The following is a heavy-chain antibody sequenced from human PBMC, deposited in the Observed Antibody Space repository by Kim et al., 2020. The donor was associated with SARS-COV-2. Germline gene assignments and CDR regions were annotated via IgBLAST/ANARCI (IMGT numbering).Heavy chain of an antibody. Sequence: GGSLRLSCSASGFTFSSYAMHWVRQAPGKGLEYVSAISSNGGSTYYADSVKGRFTISRDNSKNTLYLQMSSLRAEDTAVYYCGKDGGGIVVVGVDYWGQGTLVTVSS. D-gene: IGHD2-2*01. V-gene: IGHV3-64D*09. CDR1: GFTFSSYA. CDR3: GKDGGGIVVVGVDY. CDR2: ISSNGGST. J-gene: IGHJ4*02.